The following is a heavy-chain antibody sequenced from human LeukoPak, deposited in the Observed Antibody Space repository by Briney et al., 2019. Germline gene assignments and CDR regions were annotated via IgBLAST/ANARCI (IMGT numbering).Heavy chain of an antibody. J-gene: IGHJ3*02. V-gene: IGHV4-28*05. D-gene: IGHD3-16*01. CDR2: IYYTGSI. Sequence: PSETLSLTCAVSGYSIDSTKWWGWIRQPPGKGLEWIGYIYYTGSIYYNPSLTSRVTMSVDTSKNQFSLNLRSVTAVDTAIYYCARRRYEFDAFDIWGLGTMVTVSS. CDR1: GYSIDSTKW. CDR3: ARRRYEFDAFDI.